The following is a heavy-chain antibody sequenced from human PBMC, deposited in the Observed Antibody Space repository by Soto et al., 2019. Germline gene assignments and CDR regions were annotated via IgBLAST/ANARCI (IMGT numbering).Heavy chain of an antibody. J-gene: IGHJ6*02. V-gene: IGHV3-30-3*01. CDR1: GFTFSSYA. CDR3: ARDLRESMDV. Sequence: GGSLRLSCAASGFTFSSYAMHWVRQAPGKGLEWVAVISYDGSNKYYADSVKGRFTISRDNSKNTLYLQMNSLRAEDTAVYYCARDLRESMDVWGQGTTVTVSS. CDR2: ISYDGSNK.